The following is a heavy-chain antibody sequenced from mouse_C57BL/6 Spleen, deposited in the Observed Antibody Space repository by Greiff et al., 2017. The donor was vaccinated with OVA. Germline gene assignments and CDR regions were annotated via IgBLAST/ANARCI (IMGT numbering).Heavy chain of an antibody. D-gene: IGHD2-10*01. CDR1: GYTFTDYY. Sequence: EVKLQQSGPELVKPGASVKISCKASGYTFTDYYMNWVKQSHGKSLEWIGDINPNNGGNSYNQKFKGKATLTVDKSSSTAYMELRSLTSEDSAVYYCARGAYYGTRDLLFDYWGQGTTLTVSS. CDR3: ARGAYYGTRDLLFDY. CDR2: INPNNGGN. J-gene: IGHJ2*01. V-gene: IGHV1-26*01.